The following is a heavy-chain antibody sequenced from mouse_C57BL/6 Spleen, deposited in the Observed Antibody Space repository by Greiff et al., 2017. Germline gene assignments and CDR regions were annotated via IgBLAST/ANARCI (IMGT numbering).Heavy chain of an antibody. CDR1: GFTFSNYW. Sequence: EVQLVESGGGLVQPGGSMKLSCVASGFTFSNYWMNWVRQSPEKGLEWVAQIRLKSDNYATHYAESVKGRFTISRDDSKSSVYLQMNNLRAEDTGIYYCGNWDRFAYWGQGTLVTVSA. CDR3: GNWDRFAY. D-gene: IGHD4-1*01. J-gene: IGHJ3*01. CDR2: IRLKSDNYAT. V-gene: IGHV6-3*01.